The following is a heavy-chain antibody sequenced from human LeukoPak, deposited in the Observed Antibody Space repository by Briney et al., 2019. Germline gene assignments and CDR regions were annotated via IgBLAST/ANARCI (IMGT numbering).Heavy chain of an antibody. CDR2: INQDGSEE. CDR1: GFTFSNYW. Sequence: GGSLRLSCAASGFTFSNYWMTWVRQAPGKGLEWVAHINQDGSEEHYMDSAKARFTISRDNAKNSLSLQMNNLRAEDTAVYYCVRDGGVSGYDLLDYWGQGTLVTVSS. V-gene: IGHV3-7*01. D-gene: IGHD5-12*01. CDR3: VRDGGVSGYDLLDY. J-gene: IGHJ4*02.